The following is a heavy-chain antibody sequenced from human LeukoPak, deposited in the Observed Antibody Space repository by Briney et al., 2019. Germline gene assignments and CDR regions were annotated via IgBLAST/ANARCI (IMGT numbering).Heavy chain of an antibody. CDR3: ARGLPRIGAFFDY. V-gene: IGHV3-7*02. CDR2: IKEDGSQK. CDR1: GFPFSNYW. Sequence: TGGSLRLSCAASGFPFSNYWMSWVRQAPGKGLEWVASIKEDGSQKYYVDSVKGRFTISRDNTKNSLYLQMNFLRAEDTAVYYCARGLPRIGAFFDYWGQGAPVTVSS. J-gene: IGHJ4*02.